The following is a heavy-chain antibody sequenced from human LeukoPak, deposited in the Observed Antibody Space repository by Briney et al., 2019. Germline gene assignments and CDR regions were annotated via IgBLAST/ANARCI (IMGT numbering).Heavy chain of an antibody. CDR3: VRLWDNSGFFGY. J-gene: IGHJ4*02. D-gene: IGHD3-22*01. CDR2: IRKDGSEK. Sequence: PGGSLRLSCVASGFTFSNHWMSWVRQAPGKGLEWVANIRKDGSEKHYVASVEGRFTISRDNAENSLFLQLNSLRADDTAVYYCVRLWDNSGFFGYWGQGALVTVSS. CDR1: GFTFSNHW. V-gene: IGHV3-7*01.